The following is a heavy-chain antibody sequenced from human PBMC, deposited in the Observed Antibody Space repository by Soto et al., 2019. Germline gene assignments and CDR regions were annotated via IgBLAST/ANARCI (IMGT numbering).Heavy chain of an antibody. CDR3: ARGFYDSRGYSNPFDP. Sequence: SDTLSLTCTVSGGSVASDYWSWLRQPPGRGLEWIAYAHHSGSTNSNPSLQSRVTASVDTSKNQLSLKLRSMTAADTAIYYCARGFYDSRGYSNPFDPWGQGILVTVS. J-gene: IGHJ5*02. CDR2: AHHSGST. D-gene: IGHD3-22*01. CDR1: GGSVASDY. V-gene: IGHV4-59*02.